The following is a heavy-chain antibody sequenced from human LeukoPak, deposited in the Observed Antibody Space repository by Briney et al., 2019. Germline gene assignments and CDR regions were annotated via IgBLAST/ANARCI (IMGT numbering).Heavy chain of an antibody. Sequence: GGSLRLSCAASGFTFSSYAMSWVRQAPGKGLEWVSAISGSGGSTYYADSVKGRFTISRDNSKNTLYLQMNSLRAEDTAVYYCAKRNQSVTGRYYYYGMDVWGQGTTVTVSS. CDR2: ISGSGGST. CDR1: GFTFSSYA. D-gene: IGHD1-1*01. J-gene: IGHJ6*02. V-gene: IGHV3-23*01. CDR3: AKRNQSVTGRYYYYGMDV.